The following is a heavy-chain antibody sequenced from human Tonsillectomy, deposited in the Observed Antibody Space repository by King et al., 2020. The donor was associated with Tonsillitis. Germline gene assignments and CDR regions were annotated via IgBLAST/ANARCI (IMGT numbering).Heavy chain of an antibody. D-gene: IGHD3-22*01. J-gene: IGHJ4*02. CDR2: ASFDGSNK. V-gene: IGHV3-30*18. Sequence: VQLVESGGGVVQPGRSLRLSCAASGFTFSSYGMHWVRQAPGKGLEGVAVASFDGSNKYYADSVKGRFSISRDNSKNTLHLQMNSLRPEDTAVYYCAKGGGYFEFDYWGQGTLVTVSS. CDR1: GFTFSSYG. CDR3: AKGGGYFEFDY.